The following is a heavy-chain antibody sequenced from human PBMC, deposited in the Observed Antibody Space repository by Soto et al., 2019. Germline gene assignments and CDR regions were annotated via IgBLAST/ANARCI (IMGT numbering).Heavy chain of an antibody. CDR2: ISGSDDST. CDR1: GFTFSSYA. D-gene: IGHD6-6*01. J-gene: IGHJ4*02. V-gene: IGHV3-23*01. CDR3: AKRSSSSTFDY. Sequence: EVQLLESGGGLVQPGESLRLSCAASGFTFSSYAMSWVRQAPGKGLEWGSVISGSDDSTYYADSVKGRFTISRDNSKNTRYLQMNSLRAEDTAVYHCAKRSSSSTFDYWGQGTLVTVSS.